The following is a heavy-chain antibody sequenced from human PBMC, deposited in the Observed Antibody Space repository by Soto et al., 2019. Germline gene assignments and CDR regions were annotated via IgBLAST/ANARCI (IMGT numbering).Heavy chain of an antibody. V-gene: IGHV2-5*02. D-gene: IGHD3-9*01. J-gene: IGHJ6*02. Sequence: QSGPTLVNPTQTLTLTCTFSGFSLSTSGVAVGWIRQPPGKALEWLAFIYWDDDKRYSPSLKSRLTITKDTSKNQVVLTMTNMDPVDTATYYCARTLRYFDWLPNYYYYGMDVWGQGTTVTVSS. CDR3: ARTLRYFDWLPNYYYYGMDV. CDR1: GFSLSTSGVA. CDR2: IYWDDDK.